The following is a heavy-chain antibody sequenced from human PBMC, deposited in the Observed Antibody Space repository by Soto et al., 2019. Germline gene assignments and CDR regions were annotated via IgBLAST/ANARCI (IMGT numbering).Heavy chain of an antibody. CDR2: ISYDGSNK. D-gene: IGHD6-19*01. CDR3: ARDGAAAVAGSRGYSDY. CDR1: GFTFSSYA. V-gene: IGHV3-30-3*01. Sequence: GGSLRLSCAASGFTFSSYAMHWVRQAPGKGLEWVAVISYDGSNKYYADSVKGRFTISRDNSKNTLYLQMNSLRAEDTAVYYCARDGAAAVAGSRGYSDYWGQGTLVTVSS. J-gene: IGHJ4*02.